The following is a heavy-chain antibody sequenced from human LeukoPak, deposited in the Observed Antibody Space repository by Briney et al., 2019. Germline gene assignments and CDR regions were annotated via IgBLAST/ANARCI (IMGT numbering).Heavy chain of an antibody. CDR2: INPSGGST. J-gene: IGHJ5*02. V-gene: IGHV1-46*01. CDR1: GYTFTSCY. CDR3: ATSNIAVAGTWWFDP. Sequence: GASVKVSCKAAGYTFTSCYMHWVRQAPGQGLEWMGIINPSGGSTSYAQKFQGRVTMTRDMSTSTVYMELSSLRSEDTAVYYCATSNIAVAGTWWFDPWGQGTLVTVSS. D-gene: IGHD6-19*01.